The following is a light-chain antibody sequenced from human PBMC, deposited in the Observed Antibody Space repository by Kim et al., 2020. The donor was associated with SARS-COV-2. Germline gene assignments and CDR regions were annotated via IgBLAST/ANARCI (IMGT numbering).Light chain of an antibody. Sequence: GQRCSISCSGSSSKIGSNTVNWYRQFPGTAPDLLIYSDHQRPSGVPDRFSGSKSGTSASLDISGLQPEDESDYYCGAWDDSLDVPMFGGGTQLTVL. CDR1: SSKIGSNT. V-gene: IGLV1-44*01. CDR2: SDH. J-gene: IGLJ3*02. CDR3: GAWDDSLDVPM.